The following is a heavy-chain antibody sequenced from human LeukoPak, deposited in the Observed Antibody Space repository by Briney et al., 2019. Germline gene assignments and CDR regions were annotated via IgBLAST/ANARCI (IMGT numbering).Heavy chain of an antibody. J-gene: IGHJ3*02. CDR2: INPKSGGT. V-gene: IGHV1-2*02. CDR3: ARNLWFGESSDAFDM. Sequence: ASVKVSCKTSGYTFTGYYMHWVRQAPGQGLEWMGWINPKSGGTNYAQKFQGRVTMTRDTSISTAYMDMSSLRSDDTAVYYCARNLWFGESSDAFDMWGQGTMVTVSS. CDR1: GYTFTGYY. D-gene: IGHD3-10*01.